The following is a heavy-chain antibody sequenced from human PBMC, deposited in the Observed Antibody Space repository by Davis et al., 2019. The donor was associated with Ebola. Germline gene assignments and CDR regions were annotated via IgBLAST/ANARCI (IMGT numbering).Heavy chain of an antibody. CDR1: GFTFSSYW. J-gene: IGHJ5*02. V-gene: IGHV3-48*04. Sequence: GESLKISCAASGFTFSSYWMSWVRQAPGKGLEWVSYISSSGSTIYYADSVKGRFTISRDNAKNSLYLQMNSLRAEDTAVYYCARHRNYGDYAWFDPWGQGTLVTVSS. D-gene: IGHD4-17*01. CDR3: ARHRNYGDYAWFDP. CDR2: ISSSGSTI.